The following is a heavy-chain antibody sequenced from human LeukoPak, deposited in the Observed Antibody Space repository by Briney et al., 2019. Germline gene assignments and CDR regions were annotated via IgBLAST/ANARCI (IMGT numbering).Heavy chain of an antibody. CDR1: GFTFSSYW. Sequence: GGSLRLSCAASGFTFSSYWISWVRQAPGKGLEWVANIKQDGSEKYYVDSVKGRFTISRDNAKNSLYLQMNSLRAEDTAVYYCARTLTTVVTLAEYFQHWGQGTLVTVSS. D-gene: IGHD4-23*01. CDR2: IKQDGSEK. V-gene: IGHV3-7*05. CDR3: ARTLTTVVTLAEYFQH. J-gene: IGHJ1*01.